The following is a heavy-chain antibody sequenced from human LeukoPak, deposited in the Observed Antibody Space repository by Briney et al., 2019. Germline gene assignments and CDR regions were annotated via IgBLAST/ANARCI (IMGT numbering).Heavy chain of an antibody. CDR1: GFTFSSYG. J-gene: IGHJ4*02. Sequence: GGSLRLSCAASGFTFSSYGMHWVRQAPGKGLEWVAVIWYDGSNKYYADSVKGRFTISRDNSKNTLYLQMNSLRAEDTAVYYCARDKRYGDPPDYWGQGTLVTVSS. CDR2: IWYDGSNK. D-gene: IGHD4-17*01. V-gene: IGHV3-33*01. CDR3: ARDKRYGDPPDY.